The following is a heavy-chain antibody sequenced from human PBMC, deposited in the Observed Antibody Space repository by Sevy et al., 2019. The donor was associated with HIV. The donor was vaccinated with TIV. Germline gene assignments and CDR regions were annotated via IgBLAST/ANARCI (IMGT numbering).Heavy chain of an antibody. CDR3: AKDSYYDSSGYFDA. CDR2: ISWNSGRI. J-gene: IGHJ4*02. D-gene: IGHD3-22*01. Sequence: GGSLRLSCATSGFKFKSFWMHWVRQAPGKGLEWVSGISWNSGRIGYADSVKGRFTISRDNAKNSLYLQMNSLRAEDTAFYYCAKDSYYDSSGYFDAWGQGTLVTVSS. V-gene: IGHV3-9*01. CDR1: GFKFKSFW.